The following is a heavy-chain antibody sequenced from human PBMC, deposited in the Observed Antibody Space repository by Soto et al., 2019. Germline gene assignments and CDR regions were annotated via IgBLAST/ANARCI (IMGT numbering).Heavy chain of an antibody. D-gene: IGHD5-18*01. V-gene: IGHV5-51*01. CDR3: ARRRADRGYSYGLNAFDI. CDR2: IYPGDSDT. CDR1: GYSFTSYW. Sequence: PGESLKISCKGSGYSFTSYWIGWVRQMPGKGLEWMGIIYPGDSDTRYSPSFQGQVTISADKSISTAYLQWSSLKASDTAMYYCARRRADRGYSYGLNAFDIWGKGTMVTVSS. J-gene: IGHJ3*02.